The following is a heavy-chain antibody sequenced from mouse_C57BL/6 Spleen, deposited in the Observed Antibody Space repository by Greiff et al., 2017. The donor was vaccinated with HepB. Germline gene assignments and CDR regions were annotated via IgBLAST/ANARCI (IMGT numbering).Heavy chain of an antibody. CDR1: GYTFTSYW. Sequence: QVQLQQPGAELVMPGASVKLSCKASGYTFTSYWMHWVKQRPGQGLEWIGEIDPSDSYTNYNQKFKGKSTLTVDKSSSTAYMQLSSLTSEDSAVYYCARSGYYYGSSRWGTGTTVTVSS. D-gene: IGHD1-1*01. CDR2: IDPSDSYT. V-gene: IGHV1-69*01. J-gene: IGHJ1*03. CDR3: ARSGYYYGSSR.